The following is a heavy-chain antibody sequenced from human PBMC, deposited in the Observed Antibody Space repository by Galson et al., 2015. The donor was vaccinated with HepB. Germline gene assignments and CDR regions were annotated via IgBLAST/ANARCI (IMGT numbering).Heavy chain of an antibody. CDR2: IDWDDDK. CDR3: ARSVYSSSPAGGMDV. J-gene: IGHJ6*02. CDR1: GFSLSTSGMC. Sequence: PALVKPPQTLTLTCTFSGFSLSTSGMCVSWIRQPPGKALEWLARIDWDDDKYYSTSLKTRLTISKDTSKNQVVLTMTNMDPVDTATYYCARSVYSSSPAGGMDVWGQGSTVTVSS. D-gene: IGHD6-13*01. V-gene: IGHV2-70*11.